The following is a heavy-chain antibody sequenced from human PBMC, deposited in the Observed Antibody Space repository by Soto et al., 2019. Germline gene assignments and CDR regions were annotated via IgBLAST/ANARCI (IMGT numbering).Heavy chain of an antibody. CDR3: ARDRDCSGGSCYSGDSRAFDI. J-gene: IGHJ3*02. D-gene: IGHD2-15*01. V-gene: IGHV1-69*13. CDR2: IIPIFGTA. Sequence: GASVKASCKASGGTISSYAISWVRQAPGQGLEWMGGIIPIFGTANYAQKFQGRVTITADESTSTAYMELSSLRSEDTAVYYCARDRDCSGGSCYSGDSRAFDIWGQGTMVTVSS. CDR1: GGTISSYA.